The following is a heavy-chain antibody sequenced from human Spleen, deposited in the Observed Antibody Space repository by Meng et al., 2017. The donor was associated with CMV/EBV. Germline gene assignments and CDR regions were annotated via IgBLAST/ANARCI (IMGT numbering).Heavy chain of an antibody. V-gene: IGHV3-30*02. CDR3: AKDPYPYSTTWGDYFDY. Sequence: GESLKISFAASGFTFSNYAMHWVRQAPGKGLEWVAFVRYDGANKYYADSVTGRFTISRDNSKNTLFLQMNSLRAKDKAIYYCAKDPYPYSTTWGDYFDYWGQGTLVTVSS. J-gene: IGHJ4*02. D-gene: IGHD6-13*01. CDR1: GFTFSNYA. CDR2: VRYDGANK.